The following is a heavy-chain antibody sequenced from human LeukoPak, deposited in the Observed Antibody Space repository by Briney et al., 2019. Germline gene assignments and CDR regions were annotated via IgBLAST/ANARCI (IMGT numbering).Heavy chain of an antibody. CDR2: IIPIFGTA. J-gene: IGHJ4*02. Sequence: EASEKVSCKASGGTFSSYAISWVRQAPGQGLEWMGGIIPIFGTANYAQKFQGRVTITADESTSTAYMELSSLRSEDTAVYYCARGYTGEYCSSTSCYAFGYWGQGTLVTVSS. V-gene: IGHV1-69*13. CDR1: GGTFSSYA. D-gene: IGHD2-2*01. CDR3: ARGYTGEYCSSTSCYAFGY.